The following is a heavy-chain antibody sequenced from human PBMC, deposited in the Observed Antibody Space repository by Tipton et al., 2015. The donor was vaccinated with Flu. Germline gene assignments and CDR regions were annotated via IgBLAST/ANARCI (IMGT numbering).Heavy chain of an antibody. J-gene: IGHJ3*01. V-gene: IGHV4-61*02. CDR3: ARERRGGWPFYDAFDF. D-gene: IGHD6-19*01. CDR2: IYMGGRT. Sequence: TLSLTCTVSGDSINSGDHYWSWIRQPPEKGLEWIGRIYMGGRTNYNPSLKSRVTMSVDLFKNQISLRLSSVTAADTAVYYCARERRGGWPFYDAFDFWGQGTTVTVSS. CDR1: GDSINSGDHY.